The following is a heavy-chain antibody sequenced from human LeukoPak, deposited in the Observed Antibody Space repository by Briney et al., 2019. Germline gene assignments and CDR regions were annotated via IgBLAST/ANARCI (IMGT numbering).Heavy chain of an antibody. CDR2: FDPEDGET. CDR1: GYTLTELS. CDR3: ATVVQQLVLGDIINWFDP. Sequence: GASVKVSCKVSGYTLTELSMHWVRQAPGKGLEWMGGFDPEDGETIYAQKFQGRVTMTEDTSTDTAYMELSSLRSEDTAVYYCATVVQQLVLGDIINWFDPWGQGTLVTVSS. D-gene: IGHD6-13*01. J-gene: IGHJ5*02. V-gene: IGHV1-24*01.